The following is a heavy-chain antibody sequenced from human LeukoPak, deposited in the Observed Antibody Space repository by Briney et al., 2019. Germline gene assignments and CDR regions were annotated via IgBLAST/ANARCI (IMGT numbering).Heavy chain of an antibody. Sequence: GGSLRLSCAASGFTFSSYAMHWVRQAPGKGLEWVAVISYDGSNKYYADSVKGRFTISRDNSKNTLYLQMNSLRAEDTAVYYCARDTVPDTYYYYYGMDVWGQGTTVTVSS. CDR2: ISYDGSNK. J-gene: IGHJ6*02. D-gene: IGHD2-2*01. V-gene: IGHV3-30*04. CDR3: ARDTVPDTYYYYYGMDV. CDR1: GFTFSSYA.